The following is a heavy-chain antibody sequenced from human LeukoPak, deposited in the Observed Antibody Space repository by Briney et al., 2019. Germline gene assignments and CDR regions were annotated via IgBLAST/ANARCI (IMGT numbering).Heavy chain of an antibody. CDR3: AKAPRAYCGGDCAAQYYFDY. CDR2: IRYDGSNK. J-gene: IGHJ4*02. CDR1: GFTFSSYG. V-gene: IGHV3-30*02. Sequence: PGGSLRLSCAASGFTFSSYGMHWVRQAPGKGLEWVAFIRYDGSNKYYADSVKGRFTISRDNSKNTLYLQMNSLRAEDTAVYYCAKAPRAYCGGDCAAQYYFDYWGQGTLVTVSS. D-gene: IGHD2-21*01.